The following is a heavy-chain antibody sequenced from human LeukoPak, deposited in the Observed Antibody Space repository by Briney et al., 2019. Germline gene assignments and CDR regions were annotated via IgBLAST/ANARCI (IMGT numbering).Heavy chain of an antibody. Sequence: ASVKVSCKASGYTFTSYDINWMRQAPGQGLEWVGWMNPNSGNTGYAHTFQGKLTMTRNTSSKTSYMELSSLRSEDTAVYYCARRFYDNLTGHTWYDYWGQGTLVTVSS. CDR3: ARRFYDNLTGHTWYDY. CDR1: GYTFTSYD. CDR2: MNPNSGNT. D-gene: IGHD3-9*01. J-gene: IGHJ4*02. V-gene: IGHV1-8*01.